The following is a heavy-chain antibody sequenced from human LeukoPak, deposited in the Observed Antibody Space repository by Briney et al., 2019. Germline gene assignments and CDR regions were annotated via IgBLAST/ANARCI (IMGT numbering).Heavy chain of an antibody. CDR1: GGSFSGYY. V-gene: IGHV4-34*01. D-gene: IGHD2-15*01. Sequence: SETLSLTCAVYGGSFSGYYWSWIRQPPGKGREWIGEINHSGSTNYNPSLKSRVTISVDTSKNQFSLKLSSVTAADTAVYYCARGLRSDYYYYMDVWGKGTTVTVSS. CDR3: ARGLRSDYYYYMDV. J-gene: IGHJ6*03. CDR2: INHSGST.